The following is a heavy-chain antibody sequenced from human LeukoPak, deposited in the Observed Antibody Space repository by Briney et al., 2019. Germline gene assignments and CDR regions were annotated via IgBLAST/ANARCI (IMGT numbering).Heavy chain of an antibody. V-gene: IGHV3-33*01. CDR3: ARKGFDSIKGDAFDI. CDR1: VFTFSSYG. D-gene: IGHD3-22*01. CDR2: IWYDGSNK. Sequence: GGSLRLSCAASVFTFSSYGMHWVRQAPGKGLEWVAVIWYDGSNKYYADSVKGRFTISRDNAKNSLYLQMNSLRAEDTAVYYCARKGFDSIKGDAFDIWGQGTMVTVFS. J-gene: IGHJ3*02.